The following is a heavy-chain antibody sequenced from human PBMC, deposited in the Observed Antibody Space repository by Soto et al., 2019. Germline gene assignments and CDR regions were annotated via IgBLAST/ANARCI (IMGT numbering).Heavy chain of an antibody. CDR1: GFTFSSYS. J-gene: IGHJ3*02. Sequence: PGGSLRLSCAASGFTFSSYSMNWVRQAPGKGLEWVSSISSSSSYIYYADSVKGRFTISRDNAKNSLYLQMNSLRAEDTAVYYCVRSRNIVCIVGATRCRSVAFDIWGQGTMVTVSS. CDR3: VRSRNIVCIVGATRCRSVAFDI. CDR2: ISSSSSYI. D-gene: IGHD1-26*01. V-gene: IGHV3-21*01.